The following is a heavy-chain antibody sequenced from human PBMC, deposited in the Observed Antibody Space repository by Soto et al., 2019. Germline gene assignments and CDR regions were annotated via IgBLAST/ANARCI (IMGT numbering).Heavy chain of an antibody. J-gene: IGHJ6*02. D-gene: IGHD3-3*01. CDR2: ISYDGNNE. Sequence: SGGSLRLSCAASGFTFSSYDMHWVRQAPGKGLEWVAVISYDGNNEYYVDSVKGRFTISRDNSKNTLYLQMNSLRAEDTAVYYCAKDHLRNYDFWSGYPDYYYYGMDVWGQGTTATVSS. V-gene: IGHV3-30*18. CDR1: GFTFSSYD. CDR3: AKDHLRNYDFWSGYPDYYYYGMDV.